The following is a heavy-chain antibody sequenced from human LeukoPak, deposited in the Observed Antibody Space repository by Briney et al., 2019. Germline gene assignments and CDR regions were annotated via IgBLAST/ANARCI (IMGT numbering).Heavy chain of an antibody. CDR1: GFTFSSCA. D-gene: IGHD3-22*01. Sequence: PGGSLRLSCAASGFTFSSCAMSWVRHAPGKGREWVSAISGSGCSTYYADSVRGRFTISRDNSKNTLYLQMNSLRAEDTAVYDCAKEIPIYYDSSGYYSRPFDYRGQGTLVTVSS. V-gene: IGHV3-23*01. CDR2: ISGSGCST. J-gene: IGHJ4*02. CDR3: AKEIPIYYDSSGYYSRPFDY.